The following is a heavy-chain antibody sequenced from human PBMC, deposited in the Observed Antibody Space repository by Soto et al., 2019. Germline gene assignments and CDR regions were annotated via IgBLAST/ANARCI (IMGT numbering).Heavy chain of an antibody. Sequence: QVQLVQSGAEVKKPGSSVKVSCKASGGTFSSYAISWVRQAPGQGLEWMGGIIPIFGTANYAQKFQGRVTITADESTSTAYMELSSLRSEDTAVYYCARDRGYSSSWYRNYYYYGMDVWGQGTTVTVSS. J-gene: IGHJ6*02. CDR3: ARDRGYSSSWYRNYYYYGMDV. V-gene: IGHV1-69*12. CDR2: IIPIFGTA. D-gene: IGHD6-13*01. CDR1: GGTFSSYA.